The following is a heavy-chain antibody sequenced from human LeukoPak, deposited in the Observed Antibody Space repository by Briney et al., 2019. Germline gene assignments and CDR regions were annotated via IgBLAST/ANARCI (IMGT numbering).Heavy chain of an antibody. Sequence: GGSLRLSCAASGFTFSSYGMSWVRQAPGKGLEWVSAISGSGGATFYADSVKGRFTISRDNSKNTPYLQMNSLRAEDTAVYYCAKGFGSGWYVNDYWGQGTLVTVSS. V-gene: IGHV3-23*01. D-gene: IGHD6-19*01. CDR3: AKGFGSGWYVNDY. CDR1: GFTFSSYG. CDR2: ISGSGGAT. J-gene: IGHJ4*02.